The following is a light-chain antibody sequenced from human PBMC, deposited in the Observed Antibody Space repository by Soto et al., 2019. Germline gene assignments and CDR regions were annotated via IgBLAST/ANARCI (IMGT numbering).Light chain of an antibody. CDR2: ESS. Sequence: QSSLTQPASVSGSPGQSITISCTGTSSDVGSYNLVSWYQQHPGKAPKLIICESSKRPSGVSNRFSGSKSGNTASLTISGLQAEDEADYYCCSYAGSSTLGVLGTGTKLTVL. CDR1: SSDVGSYNL. J-gene: IGLJ1*01. V-gene: IGLV2-23*01. CDR3: CSYAGSSTLGV.